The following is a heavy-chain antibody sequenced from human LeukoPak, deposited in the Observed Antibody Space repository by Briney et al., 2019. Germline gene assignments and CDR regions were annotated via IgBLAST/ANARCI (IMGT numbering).Heavy chain of an antibody. CDR3: ARDTVTSRFDY. Sequence: ASVKVSCTASGYTFITYYMHWVRQAPGQGLEWMGIINPSGGSTSYAQKFQGRVTMTRDTSTSTVYMELSSLRSEDTAVYYCARDTVTSRFDYWGQGTLVTVSS. J-gene: IGHJ4*02. D-gene: IGHD4-17*01. V-gene: IGHV1-46*01. CDR2: INPSGGST. CDR1: GYTFITYY.